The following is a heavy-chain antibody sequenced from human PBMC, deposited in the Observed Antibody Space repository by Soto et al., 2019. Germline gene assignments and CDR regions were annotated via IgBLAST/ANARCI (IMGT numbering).Heavy chain of an antibody. CDR2: IYYSGST. J-gene: IGHJ6*02. Sequence: PSETLSLTCTVSGGSISSGGYYWSWIRQHPGKGLEWIGYIYYSGSTYYDPSLKSRVTISVDTSKNQFSLKLSSVTAADTAVYYCARDSEGVDYYYGMDVWGQGTTVTVSS. D-gene: IGHD2-15*01. V-gene: IGHV4-31*03. CDR1: GGSISSGGYY. CDR3: ARDSEGVDYYYGMDV.